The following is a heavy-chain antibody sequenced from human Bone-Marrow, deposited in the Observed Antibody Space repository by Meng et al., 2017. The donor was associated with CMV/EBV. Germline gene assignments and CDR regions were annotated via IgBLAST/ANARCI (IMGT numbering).Heavy chain of an antibody. Sequence: ASVKVSCKASGYTFTGYDLHWVRQAPGQGLEWMGWINANSGGTNYAQKFQGRVTMTRDTSSSTAYMELSRLRSDDTAVYYCASTRWLPIPGRRGWRGLDYWGQGTRVTGSS. CDR3: ASTRWLPIPGRRGWRGLDY. J-gene: IGHJ4*02. D-gene: IGHD5-24*01. CDR1: GYTFTGYD. CDR2: INANSGGT. V-gene: IGHV1-2*02.